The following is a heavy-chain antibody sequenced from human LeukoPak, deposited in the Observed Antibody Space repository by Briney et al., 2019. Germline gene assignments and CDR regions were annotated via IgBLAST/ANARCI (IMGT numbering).Heavy chain of an antibody. CDR3: ARDAYGSDAFDI. V-gene: IGHV3-48*01. Sequence: PGGSLRLSCAASGFTFSSYSMNWVRQAPGKGLEWVSYISSSTITIYYADSVQGRFTISRDNAKNSLYLQMNSLRAEDTAVYYCARDAYGSDAFDIWGQGTLVTAS. J-gene: IGHJ3*02. CDR2: ISSSTITI. D-gene: IGHD3-10*01. CDR1: GFTFSSYS.